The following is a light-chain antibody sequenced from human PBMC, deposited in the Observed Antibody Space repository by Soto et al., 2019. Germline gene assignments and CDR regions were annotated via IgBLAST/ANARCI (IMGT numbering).Light chain of an antibody. CDR3: SSSTGRSIGDV. CDR2: EVS. J-gene: IGLJ1*01. V-gene: IGLV2-14*01. Sequence: QSALTQPASVSGSPGQSITISCTGTSSDVGGYNYVSWYQQHPGKAPKLMIYEVSNRPSGVSNRFSGSKSGSTASLTISGRQAEDEDDDYCSSSTGRSIGDVFGTGTKLTVL. CDR1: SSDVGGYNY.